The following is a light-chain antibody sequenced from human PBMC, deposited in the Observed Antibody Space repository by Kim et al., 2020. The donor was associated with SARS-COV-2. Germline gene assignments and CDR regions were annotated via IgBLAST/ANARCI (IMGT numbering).Light chain of an antibody. Sequence: QRVTISCSGSSSNIGSNTVNWYQQLPGTAPKLLIYSNNQRPSGVPDRFSGSNSGTSASLAISGLQSEDEADYYCAAWDDSLNGLVVFGGGTQLTVL. V-gene: IGLV1-44*01. CDR1: SSNIGSNT. CDR2: SNN. J-gene: IGLJ2*01. CDR3: AAWDDSLNGLVV.